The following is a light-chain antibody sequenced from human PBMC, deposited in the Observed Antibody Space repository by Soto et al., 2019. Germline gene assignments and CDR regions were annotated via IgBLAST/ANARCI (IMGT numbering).Light chain of an antibody. CDR3: QQFNSYIT. V-gene: IGKV1-13*02. CDR1: QGISSA. J-gene: IGKJ5*01. Sequence: AIQLTQSPPSLSASVGDRVTITCRASQGISSALAWYQQKPGKAPKLLIYDASSLESGVPSRFSGSGSGTDFTLTISSLQPEDFATYYCQQFNSYITFGQGTRLEIK. CDR2: DAS.